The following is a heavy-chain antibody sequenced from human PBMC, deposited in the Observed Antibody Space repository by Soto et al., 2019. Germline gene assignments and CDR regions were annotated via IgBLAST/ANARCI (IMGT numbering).Heavy chain of an antibody. CDR1: GFTFSNFA. Sequence: GGSLRLSCSASGFTFSNFAMHWVRQAPGKGLEYVSGITSNGDNTYHADSVQGRFTISRDNSKSTLYLQMTSLRVEDTAVYYCVKGNQLLRYYFEYWGRGALVTVS. J-gene: IGHJ4*02. CDR3: VKGNQLLRYYFEY. D-gene: IGHD2-2*01. CDR2: ITSNGDNT. V-gene: IGHV3-64D*06.